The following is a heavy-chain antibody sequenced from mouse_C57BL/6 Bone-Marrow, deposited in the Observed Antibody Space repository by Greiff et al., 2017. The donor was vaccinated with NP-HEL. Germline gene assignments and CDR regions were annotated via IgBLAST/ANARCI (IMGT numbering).Heavy chain of an antibody. D-gene: IGHD1-1*01. CDR1: GYTFTDYE. CDR3: TRGLRIAY. CDR2: IDPETGGT. Sequence: QVQLKESGAELVRPGASVTLSCKASGYTFTDYEMHWVKQTPVHGLEWIGAIDPETGGTAYNQKFKGKAILTADKSSSTAYMELRSLTSEDSAVYYCTRGLRIAYWGQGTLVTVSA. V-gene: IGHV1-15*01. J-gene: IGHJ3*01.